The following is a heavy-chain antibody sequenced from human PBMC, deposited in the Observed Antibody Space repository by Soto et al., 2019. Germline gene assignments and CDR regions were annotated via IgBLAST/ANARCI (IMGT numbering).Heavy chain of an antibody. CDR3: ARARLRIAARPLDY. CDR1: GYTFTSYG. D-gene: IGHD6-6*01. CDR2: ISAYNGNT. Sequence: ASVKVSCKASGYTFTSYGISWVRQAPGQGLERMGWISAYNGNTNYAQKLQGRVTMTTDTSTSTAYMELRSLRSDDTAVYYCARARLRIAARPLDYWGQGTLVTVSS. J-gene: IGHJ4*02. V-gene: IGHV1-18*01.